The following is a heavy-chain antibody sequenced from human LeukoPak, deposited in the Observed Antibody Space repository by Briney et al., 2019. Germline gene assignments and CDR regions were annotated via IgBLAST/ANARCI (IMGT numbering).Heavy chain of an antibody. CDR2: ISGSGDST. CDR1: GFTFSSYA. V-gene: IGHV3-23*01. D-gene: IGHD2-15*01. Sequence: GGSLRLSCAASGFTFSSYAMNWVRQAPGKGLEWVSVISGSGDSTYYADSMKGRFAISRDSSKNTLYLQMNSLRAEDTAVYYCAKGDCSGGSCTTPFDYWGQGTLVIVSP. J-gene: IGHJ4*02. CDR3: AKGDCSGGSCTTPFDY.